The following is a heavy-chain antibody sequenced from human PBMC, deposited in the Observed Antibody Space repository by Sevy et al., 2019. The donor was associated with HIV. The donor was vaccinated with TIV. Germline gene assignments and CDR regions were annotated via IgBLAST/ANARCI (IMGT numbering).Heavy chain of an antibody. CDR2: IYYTGNT. J-gene: IGHJ4*02. CDR3: GRDSTTRPGVLDD. CDR1: GGSISSYF. Sequence: SETLSLTCSVSGGSISSYFWSWVRQSPGKGLEWIGKIYYTGNTDYSPSLKSRVTLSLDTSKNQFSLTPKSVTAADTAICVSGRDSTTRPGVLDDWGQGTMVTISS. V-gene: IGHV4-59*01. D-gene: IGHD1-1*01.